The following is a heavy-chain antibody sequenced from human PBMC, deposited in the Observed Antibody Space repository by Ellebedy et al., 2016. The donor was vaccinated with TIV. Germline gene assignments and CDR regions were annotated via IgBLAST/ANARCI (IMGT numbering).Heavy chain of an antibody. CDR3: AGGDIARTPAGERNWFDP. CDR1: GGSISSYY. V-gene: IGHV4-59*01. Sequence: SETLSLTCTVSGGSISSYYWNWIRQPPGKGLEYIGYIYYSGSTNYNPSLKSRVTISVDRAKSQFSLRLTSVTAADTAVYYCAGGDIARTPAGERNWFDPWGQGTLVTVSS. D-gene: IGHD3-16*01. J-gene: IGHJ5*02. CDR2: IYYSGST.